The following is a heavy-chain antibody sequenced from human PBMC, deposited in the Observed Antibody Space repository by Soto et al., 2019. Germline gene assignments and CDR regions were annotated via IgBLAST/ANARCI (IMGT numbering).Heavy chain of an antibody. CDR3: AKDGITGTTIDYYYGMDV. V-gene: IGHV3-23*01. D-gene: IGHD1-7*01. CDR2: ISGSGGST. J-gene: IGHJ6*02. CDR1: GRPLSTDS. Sequence: LRLSCASSGRPLSTDSVTWVRQAPGKGLEWVSAISGSGGSTYYADSVKGRFTISRDNSKNTLYLQMNSLRAEDTAVYYCAKDGITGTTIDYYYGMDVWGQGTTVTVSS.